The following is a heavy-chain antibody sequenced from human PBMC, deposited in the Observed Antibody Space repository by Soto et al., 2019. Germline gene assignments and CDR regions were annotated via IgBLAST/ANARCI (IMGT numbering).Heavy chain of an antibody. D-gene: IGHD7-27*01. CDR3: AKAEGGTWGTEYFQY. V-gene: IGHV3-23*01. J-gene: IGHJ1*01. CDR1: GFTFSSYA. CDR2: ITGSGGDT. Sequence: EVQLLESGGALVQPGGSLRLSCAASGFTFSSYAMTWVRQAPGKGLEWVSLITGSGGDTYYGDSVKGRFTISRDNSKNTLFLKMNSLRVEDTAVYFCAKAEGGTWGTEYFQYWGPGTLVTVSS.